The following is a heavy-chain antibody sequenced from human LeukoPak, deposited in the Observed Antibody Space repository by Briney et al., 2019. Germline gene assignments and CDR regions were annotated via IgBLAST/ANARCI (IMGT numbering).Heavy chain of an antibody. CDR2: ISSSSTI. CDR3: ARDLKGIAAFDY. D-gene: IGHD6-25*01. V-gene: IGHV3-48*01. CDR1: GFTFGSYS. J-gene: IGHJ4*02. Sequence: GGSLRLSCAASGFTFGSYSMNWVRQAPGKGLEWVSYISSSSTIYYADSVKGRFTISRDNAKNSLYLQMNSLRAEDTAVYYCARDLKGIAAFDYWGQGTLVTVSS.